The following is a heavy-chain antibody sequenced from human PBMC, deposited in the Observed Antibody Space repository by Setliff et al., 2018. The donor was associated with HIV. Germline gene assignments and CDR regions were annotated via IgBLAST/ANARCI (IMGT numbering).Heavy chain of an antibody. CDR2: ITSGGST. V-gene: IGHV3-53*01. CDR1: GFTFSNAW. Sequence: GGSLRLSCAASGFTFSNAWMSWVRQAPEKGLEWVSIITSGGSTYYADSAKGRFIISRDNSQNTLYLQMNSLRADDTAIYYCAKGFRPVDTALVSGPTYWGQGIRVTVS. D-gene: IGHD5-18*01. J-gene: IGHJ4*02. CDR3: AKGFRPVDTALVSGPTY.